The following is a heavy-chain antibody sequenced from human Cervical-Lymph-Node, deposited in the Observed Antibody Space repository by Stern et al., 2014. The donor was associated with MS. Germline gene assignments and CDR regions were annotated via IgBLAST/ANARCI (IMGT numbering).Heavy chain of an antibody. D-gene: IGHD6-6*01. CDR1: GGSISSGSYY. J-gene: IGHJ6*02. CDR3: ARERGNPIAARRYYGMDV. CDR2: IYTSGST. Sequence: QLQLQESGPGLVKPSQTLSLTCTVSGGSISSGSYYWSWIRQPAGKGLEWIGRIYTSGSTNYNPSLKSRAPIAVDTSKTKFSLRLTSVTAADTAVYYCARERGNPIAARRYYGMDVWGQGTTVTVSS. V-gene: IGHV4-61*02.